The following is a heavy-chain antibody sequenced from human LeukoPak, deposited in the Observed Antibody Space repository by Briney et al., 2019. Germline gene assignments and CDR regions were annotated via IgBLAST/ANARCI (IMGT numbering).Heavy chain of an antibody. CDR3: ARSLPYGTTWYGRSDF. CDR1: GFPFNAYW. CDR2: IRQDGDTK. J-gene: IGHJ4*02. D-gene: IGHD6-13*01. Sequence: PGGSLRLSCAASGFPFNAYWMTWVRRAPGKGLEWVANIRQDGDTKYYVDSVKGRFTISRDSAMNSLYLQMNSLRAEDTAIYYCARSLPYGTTWYGRSDFWGQGTLVTVSS. V-gene: IGHV3-7*03.